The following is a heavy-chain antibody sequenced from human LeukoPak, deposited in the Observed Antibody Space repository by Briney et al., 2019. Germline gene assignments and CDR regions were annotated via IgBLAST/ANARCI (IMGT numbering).Heavy chain of an antibody. Sequence: SETLSLTCTTSGGSINTNTFYWGWIRQPPGKGLEWIGTIHYSGTTYYNPSLKSRVTISVDTSENQLSLKLSSVTAADTAVYFCARRPNSAWYFDYWGLGTLVTVSS. CDR3: ARRPNSAWYFDY. CDR2: IHYSGTT. D-gene: IGHD6-19*01. J-gene: IGHJ4*02. V-gene: IGHV4-39*01. CDR1: GGSINTNTFY.